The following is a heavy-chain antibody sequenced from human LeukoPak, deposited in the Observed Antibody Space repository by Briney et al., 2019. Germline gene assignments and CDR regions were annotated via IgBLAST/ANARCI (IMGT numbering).Heavy chain of an antibody. V-gene: IGHV3-21*05. CDR3: ARESPSMDYYGSGSYWPYYYYYGMDV. Sequence: GGSLRLSCAASGYTFSSYDINWVRQAPGKGLEWVSYINSSSDIIYYAQSVKGQFTISRDNAKSSLYLQMNRLRSEDTAVYYCARESPSMDYYGSGSYWPYYYYYGMDVWGQGTTVTVSS. D-gene: IGHD3-10*01. CDR2: INSSSDII. J-gene: IGHJ6*02. CDR1: GYTFSSYD.